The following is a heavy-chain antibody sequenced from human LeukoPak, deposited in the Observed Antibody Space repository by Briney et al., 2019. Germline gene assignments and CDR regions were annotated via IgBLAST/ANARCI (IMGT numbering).Heavy chain of an antibody. D-gene: IGHD3-3*01. J-gene: IGHJ6*02. CDR3: ASGLLRDDFWSGYWSGRYYYGMDV. CDR2: MNPNSGNT. Sequence: GASVKVSCKASGYTFTSYDINWVRQATGEGGEWRGWMNPNSGNTGYAQKFQGRVTMTSNTSLRTAYMEPSTLRSEDTAVYYCASGLLRDDFWSGYWSGRYYYGMDVWGQGTTVTVSS. V-gene: IGHV1-8*01. CDR1: GYTFTSYD.